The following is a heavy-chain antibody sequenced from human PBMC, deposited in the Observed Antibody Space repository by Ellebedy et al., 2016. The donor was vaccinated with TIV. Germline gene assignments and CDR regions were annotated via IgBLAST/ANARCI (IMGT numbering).Heavy chain of an antibody. CDR3: AILDSYSSSPHVYYYYYGMDV. Sequence: MPGGSLRLSCTVSGGSISSYYWSWIRQPPGKGLEWIGYIYYSGSTNYNPSLKSRVTISVDTSKNQFSLKLSSVTAADTAVYYCAILDSYSSSPHVYYYYYGMDVWGQGTTVTVSS. D-gene: IGHD6-6*01. V-gene: IGHV4-59*12. J-gene: IGHJ6*02. CDR2: IYYSGST. CDR1: GGSISSYY.